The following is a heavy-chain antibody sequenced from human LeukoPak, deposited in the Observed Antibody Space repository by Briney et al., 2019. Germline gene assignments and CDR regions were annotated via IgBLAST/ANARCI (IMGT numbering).Heavy chain of an antibody. CDR3: ARLYDITGYTNWLDP. J-gene: IGHJ5*02. CDR2: IYYSGSP. V-gene: IGHV4-59*11. Sequence: KPSETLSLTCTVSGGTISSHYWSWIRQPPGKGLEWIGYIYYSGSPKYNASLKSRVTISVDTSKNQFSLKLSSMTAADTAVYYCARLYDITGYTNWLDPWGQGTLVNVSS. D-gene: IGHD3-22*01. CDR1: GGTISSHY.